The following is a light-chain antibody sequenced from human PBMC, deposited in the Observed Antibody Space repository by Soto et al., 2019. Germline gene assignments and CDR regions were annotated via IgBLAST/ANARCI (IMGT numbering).Light chain of an antibody. CDR2: EVS. Sequence: QSVLTQPPSASVSPGQSVTISCTGTSSDVGAYNYVSWYQHLPGKAPKLIIYEVSKRPSGVPDRFSGSKSGNTASLTVSGLQAEDEADYYCTSYAGTYSFFYVFGTGTKVTVL. V-gene: IGLV2-8*01. CDR3: TSYAGTYSFFYV. CDR1: SSDVGAYNY. J-gene: IGLJ1*01.